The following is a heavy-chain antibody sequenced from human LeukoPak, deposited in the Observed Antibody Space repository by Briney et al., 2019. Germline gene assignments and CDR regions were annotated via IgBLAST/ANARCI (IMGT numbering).Heavy chain of an antibody. CDR1: GGSITSYY. CDR3: ARGPYSYDSSGAFDI. CDR2: IHTSGST. V-gene: IGHV4-4*07. J-gene: IGHJ3*02. Sequence: SETLSLTCTVSGGSITSYYWSWIRQPAGKGLEWIGLIHTSGSTNYNPSLKSRVTMSVDTSKNQFSLKLSSVTAADTAVYFCARGPYSYDSSGAFDIWGQGTMVTVSS. D-gene: IGHD3-22*01.